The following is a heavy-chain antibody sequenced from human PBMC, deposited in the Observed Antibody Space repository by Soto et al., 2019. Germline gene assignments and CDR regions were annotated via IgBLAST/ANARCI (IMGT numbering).Heavy chain of an antibody. CDR2: IIPIFGTA. CDR1: GGTFSSYA. Sequence: AASVKVSCKASGGTFSSYAISWVRQAPGQGLEWMGGIIPIFGTANYAQKFQGRVTITADESTSTAYMELSSLRSEDTAVYYCARVSDYYDSSGTFDYWGQGTLVTVSS. CDR3: ARVSDYYDSSGTFDY. V-gene: IGHV1-69*13. J-gene: IGHJ4*02. D-gene: IGHD3-22*01.